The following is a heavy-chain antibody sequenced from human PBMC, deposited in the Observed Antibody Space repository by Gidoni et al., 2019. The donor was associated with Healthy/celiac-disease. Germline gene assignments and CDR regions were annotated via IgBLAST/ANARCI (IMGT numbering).Heavy chain of an antibody. V-gene: IGHV3-7*03. D-gene: IGHD2-2*01. Sequence: EVQLVESGGGLVQPGGSLRLSCAASGFTFSSYWMSWVRQAPGKGLEWVANIKQDGSEKYYVDSVKGRFTISRDNAKNSLYLQMNSLRAEDTAVYYCARVGFTKRGYYYGMDVWGQGTTVTVSS. J-gene: IGHJ6*02. CDR1: GFTFSSYW. CDR2: IKQDGSEK. CDR3: ARVGFTKRGYYYGMDV.